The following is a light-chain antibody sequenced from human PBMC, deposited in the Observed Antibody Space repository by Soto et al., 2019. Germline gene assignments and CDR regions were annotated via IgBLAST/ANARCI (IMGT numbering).Light chain of an antibody. Sequence: EIVLTQSPGTLSLSPGERATLSCRASQSVSSSHLAWYQQKPGQAPRLLIYSASSRATGIPDRFSGSGSGTDFTLTISRLEPEDFAVYYCQKYGNFWTFGQGTKVDIK. CDR3: QKYGNFWT. CDR1: QSVSSSH. CDR2: SAS. J-gene: IGKJ1*01. V-gene: IGKV3-20*01.